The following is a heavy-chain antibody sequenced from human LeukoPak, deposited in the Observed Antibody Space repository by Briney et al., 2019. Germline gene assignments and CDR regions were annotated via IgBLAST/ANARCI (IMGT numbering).Heavy chain of an antibody. CDR1: GYSISSGYY. Sequence: PSETLSLTCTVSGYSISSGYYWGWIRQPPGKGLEWIGSIYHSGSTYYNPSLKSRVTISVDTSKNQFSLKLSSVTAADTAVYYCARASRRYSSSWYKFDPWGQGTLVTVSS. CDR2: IYHSGST. CDR3: ARASRRYSSSWYKFDP. V-gene: IGHV4-38-2*02. J-gene: IGHJ5*02. D-gene: IGHD6-13*01.